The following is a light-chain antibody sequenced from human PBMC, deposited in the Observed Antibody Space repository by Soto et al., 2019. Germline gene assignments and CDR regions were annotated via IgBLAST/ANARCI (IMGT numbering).Light chain of an antibody. Sequence: QSALTQPPSASGSRGQSVTISCTGSSSDVGGYNYVSWYQQHPVKAPKLMIYEVSKPPSGVPDRFSGSKSGNTASLTVYGLQPEDEADYCCSSYAGSHNLGVFGGGTKLTVL. CDR1: SSDVGGYNY. CDR3: SSYAGSHNLGV. CDR2: EVS. V-gene: IGLV2-8*01. J-gene: IGLJ3*02.